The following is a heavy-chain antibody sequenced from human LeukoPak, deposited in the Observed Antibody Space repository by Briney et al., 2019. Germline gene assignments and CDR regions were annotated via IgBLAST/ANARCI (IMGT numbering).Heavy chain of an antibody. CDR3: ARYYCSVGSCRPDYGMDV. CDR2: IWYDGSNK. V-gene: IGHV3-33*01. Sequence: GGSLRLSCAASGFTFSSYGMHWVRQAPGKGLEWVAVIWYDGSNKYYADSVKGRFTISRDNSKNTLYLQMNSLRAEDTAVYYCARYYCSVGSCRPDYGMDVWGQGTTVTVSS. CDR1: GFTFSSYG. J-gene: IGHJ6*02. D-gene: IGHD2-15*01.